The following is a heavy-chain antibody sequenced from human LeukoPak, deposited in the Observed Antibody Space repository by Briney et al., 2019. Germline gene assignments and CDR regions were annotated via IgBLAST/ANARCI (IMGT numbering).Heavy chain of an antibody. CDR3: AKGGYYDSSGYLQFGY. V-gene: IGHV3-23*01. D-gene: IGHD3-22*01. J-gene: IGHJ4*02. Sequence: GGSLRLSCAASGFTFSSYAMSWVRQAPGKGLEWVSAISGSGGSTYYADSVKGRFTISRDNSKNTLYLQMNSLRAEDTAVYYCAKGGYYDSSGYLQFGYWGQGTLVTVSS. CDR1: GFTFSSYA. CDR2: ISGSGGST.